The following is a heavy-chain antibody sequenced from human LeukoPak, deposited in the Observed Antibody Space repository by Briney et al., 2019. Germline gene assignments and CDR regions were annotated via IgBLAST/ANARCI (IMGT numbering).Heavy chain of an antibody. CDR3: ARDRIHGDSPLDY. D-gene: IGHD4-17*01. J-gene: IGHJ4*02. Sequence: ASVKVSCKASGYTFTSYDINWVRQATGQGLEWMGWMNPNSGNTGYAQKFQGRVTMTRDTSTSTVYMELSSLRSEDTAVYYCARDRIHGDSPLDYWGQGTLVTVSS. CDR2: MNPNSGNT. CDR1: GYTFTSYD. V-gene: IGHV1-8*01.